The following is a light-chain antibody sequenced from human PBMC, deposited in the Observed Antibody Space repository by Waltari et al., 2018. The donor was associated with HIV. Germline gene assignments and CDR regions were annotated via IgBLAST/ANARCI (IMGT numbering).Light chain of an antibody. V-gene: IGLV2-8*01. CDR1: SSDVGAYNY. Sequence: QSALTQPPSASGSPGQSVTISCTGTSSDVGAYNYVSWYQQHPGKAPKLMIYEVNTRPSGGPDRVSGSKSGNTASRSVSWLQAEDEADYYCSSYAGSNTVVFGGGTKLTVL. CDR3: SSYAGSNTVV. J-gene: IGLJ2*01. CDR2: EVN.